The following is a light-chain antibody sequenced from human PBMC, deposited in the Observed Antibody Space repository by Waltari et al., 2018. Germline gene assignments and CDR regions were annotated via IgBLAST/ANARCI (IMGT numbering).Light chain of an antibody. Sequence: QTVVTQEPSLSVSPGGTVTLTFALSSGSVSSNSYASWYQQSPGPNPPPLVDKAKFPSSGVPDRFSGSMLGNKAALIITGAQADDESDYYCLLYMGSGIWVFGGGTKLTVL. V-gene: IGLV8-61*01. CDR2: KAK. CDR3: LLYMGSGIWV. J-gene: IGLJ3*02. CDR1: SGSVSSNSY.